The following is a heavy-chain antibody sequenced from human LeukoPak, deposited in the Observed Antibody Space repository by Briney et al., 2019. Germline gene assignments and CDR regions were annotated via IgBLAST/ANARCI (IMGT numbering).Heavy chain of an antibody. Sequence: GGSLRLSCAASGFTVSSNYMSWVRQAPGKGLEWVSVIYSGGSTYYADSVKGRSTISRDNSKNTLYLQMNSLRAEDTAVYYCARANRWLQTPGDYWGQGTLVTVSS. CDR3: ARANRWLQTPGDY. J-gene: IGHJ4*02. V-gene: IGHV3-66*01. CDR2: IYSGGST. D-gene: IGHD5-24*01. CDR1: GFTVSSNY.